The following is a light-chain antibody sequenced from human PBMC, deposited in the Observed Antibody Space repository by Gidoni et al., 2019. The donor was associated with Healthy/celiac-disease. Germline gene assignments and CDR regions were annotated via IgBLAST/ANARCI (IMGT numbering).Light chain of an antibody. V-gene: IGKV3-15*01. Sequence: EIVMTQSPATLSVSPGERATLSCRASQSVSSNLAWYQQKPGQAPRLLIYGASTRATGIPARFSGXGXGTEFTLTISSLQSEDFAVYYCQQYNXXPXTFGQGTKVEIK. CDR3: QQYNXXPXT. J-gene: IGKJ1*01. CDR2: GAS. CDR1: QSVSSN.